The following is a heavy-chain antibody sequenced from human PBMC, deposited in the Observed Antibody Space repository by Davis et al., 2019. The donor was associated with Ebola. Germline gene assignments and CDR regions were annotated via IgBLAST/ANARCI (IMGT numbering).Heavy chain of an antibody. V-gene: IGHV1-18*04. D-gene: IGHD1-1*01. CDR1: GYTFNGYY. CDR2: INPHNGNT. J-gene: IGHJ4*02. CDR3: ARAQFPTTSDH. Sequence: ASVKVSCKASGYTFNGYYLHWVRQAPGQGLEGMGWINPHNGNTNYAQNVQGRVTMTTDTSTSTAYMEVGSLRSDDTAVYYCARAQFPTTSDHWGQGTLVTVSS.